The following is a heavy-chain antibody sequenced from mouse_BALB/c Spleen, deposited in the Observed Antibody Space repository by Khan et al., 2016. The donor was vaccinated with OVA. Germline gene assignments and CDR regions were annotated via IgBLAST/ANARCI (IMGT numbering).Heavy chain of an antibody. V-gene: IGHV1S41*01. D-gene: IGHD1-1*02. J-gene: IGHJ2*01. Sequence: DLVKPGASVKLSCKASGYTFTSYWINWIKQRPGQGLEWIGRIAPGSGSTYYNEMFKGKATLTVDTSSSTAYIQLSSLSSEDSAVDFCARAVGGKVPLDYWGQGTTLTVSS. CDR2: IAPGSGST. CDR3: ARAVGGKVPLDY. CDR1: GYTFTSYW.